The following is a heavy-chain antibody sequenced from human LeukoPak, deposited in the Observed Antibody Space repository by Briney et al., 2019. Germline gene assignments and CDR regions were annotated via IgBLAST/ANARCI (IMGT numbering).Heavy chain of an antibody. V-gene: IGHV3-23*01. D-gene: IGHD3-22*01. Sequence: GGSLRLSCAASGFTFSSYAMSWVRQAPGKGLEWVSAISGSGGSTYYADSMKGRFTISRDNPKNTLYLQMNSLRAEDTAVYYCAKENYDSSGYYYERRSPFDYWGQGTLVTVSS. CDR2: ISGSGGST. J-gene: IGHJ4*02. CDR1: GFTFSSYA. CDR3: AKENYDSSGYYYERRSPFDY.